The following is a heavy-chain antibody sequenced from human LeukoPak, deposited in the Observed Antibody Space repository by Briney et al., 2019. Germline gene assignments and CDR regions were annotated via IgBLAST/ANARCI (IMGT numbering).Heavy chain of an antibody. Sequence: GASVKVSCKASGYTFTGYYMHWVRQAPGQGLEWMGWTNPNSGGTNYAQKFQGRVTMTRDTSISTAYMELSRLRSDDTAVYYCARDRGYYDSSGYSRLGWYFDLWGRGTLVTVSS. J-gene: IGHJ2*01. V-gene: IGHV1-2*02. CDR2: TNPNSGGT. CDR1: GYTFTGYY. D-gene: IGHD3-22*01. CDR3: ARDRGYYDSSGYSRLGWYFDL.